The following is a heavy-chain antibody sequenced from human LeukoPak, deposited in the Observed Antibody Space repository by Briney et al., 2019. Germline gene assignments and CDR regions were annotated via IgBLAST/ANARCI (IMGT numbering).Heavy chain of an antibody. D-gene: IGHD1-26*01. CDR1: GFTFSTYG. CDR2: ISGSGGST. V-gene: IGHV3-23*01. Sequence: GGSLRLSCAASGFTFSTYGMSWVRQAPGKGLEWVSAISGSGGSTYYADSVKGRFTISRDNSKNTLYLQMNSLRAEDTAVYYCATGWRGSFFEFDYWGQGTLVTVSS. CDR3: ATGWRGSFFEFDY. J-gene: IGHJ4*02.